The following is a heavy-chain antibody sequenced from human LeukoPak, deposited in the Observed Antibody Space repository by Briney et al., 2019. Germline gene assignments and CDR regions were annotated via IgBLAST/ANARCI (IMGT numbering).Heavy chain of an antibody. V-gene: IGHV3-7*05. D-gene: IGHD6-19*01. CDR1: GFSFSNYG. CDR3: ARDPKNGAIAGFY. J-gene: IGHJ4*02. Sequence: GGSLRFSCVASGFSFSNYGMSWVRQAPGKGLEWVANIKQEGSEKYYADSVKDRFTISRDNAKNSLYLQMNSLRAEDTAVYYCARDPKNGAIAGFYWGQGTLVTVSS. CDR2: IKQEGSEK.